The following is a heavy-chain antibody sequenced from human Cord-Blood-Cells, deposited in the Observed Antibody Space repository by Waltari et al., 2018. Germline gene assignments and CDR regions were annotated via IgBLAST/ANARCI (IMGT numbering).Heavy chain of an antibody. CDR3: AREFSGSYYYYYGMDV. Sequence: QVQLVQSGAEVKKPGASVKVSCKACGYTFTSYGISWVRQAPGQGLEWMGWISAYNGNTNYAQKLQGRVTMTTDTSTSTAYMELRSLRSDDTAVYYCAREFSGSYYYYYGMDVWGQGTTVTVSS. CDR2: ISAYNGNT. J-gene: IGHJ6*02. V-gene: IGHV1-18*01. D-gene: IGHD1-26*01. CDR1: GYTFTSYG.